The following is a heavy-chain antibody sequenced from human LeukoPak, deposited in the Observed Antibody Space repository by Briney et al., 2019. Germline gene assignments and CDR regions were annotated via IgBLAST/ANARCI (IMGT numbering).Heavy chain of an antibody. CDR2: IYYSGST. CDR1: GGSISSGGYY. CDR3: ARGTATVTRYFDY. J-gene: IGHJ4*02. V-gene: IGHV4-31*03. Sequence: SETLSLTCTVSGGSISSGGYYWSWIRQHPGKGLEWIGYIYYSGSTYYNPSLKSRVTISVDTSKNQFSLKLSSVTAADTAVYYCARGTATVTRYFDYWGQGTLVTVSS. D-gene: IGHD4-11*01.